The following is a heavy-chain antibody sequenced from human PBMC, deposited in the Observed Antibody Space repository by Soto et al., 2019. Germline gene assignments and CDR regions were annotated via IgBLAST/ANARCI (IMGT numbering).Heavy chain of an antibody. V-gene: IGHV4-59*01. J-gene: IGHJ4*02. CDR1: GGSISSYY. CDR3: ARVNRHGGGVPAAATYDY. Sequence: SETLSLTCTVSGGSISSYYWSWIRQPPGKGLEWIGYIYYSGSTNYNPSLKSRVTISVDTSKNQFSLKLSSVTAADTAVYFLARVNRHGGGVPAAATYDYWGQGTLVTVSS. CDR2: IYYSGST. D-gene: IGHD2-2*01.